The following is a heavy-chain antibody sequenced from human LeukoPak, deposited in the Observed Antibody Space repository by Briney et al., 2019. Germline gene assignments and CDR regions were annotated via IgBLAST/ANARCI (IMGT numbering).Heavy chain of an antibody. CDR2: IYYSGST. V-gene: IGHV4-59*01. CDR3: ARSITVTTPFDY. Sequence: WIGYIYYSGSTNYNPSLKSRVTISVDTSKNQFSLKLSSVTAADTAVYYCARSITVTTPFDYWGQGTLVTVSS. D-gene: IGHD4-17*01. J-gene: IGHJ4*02.